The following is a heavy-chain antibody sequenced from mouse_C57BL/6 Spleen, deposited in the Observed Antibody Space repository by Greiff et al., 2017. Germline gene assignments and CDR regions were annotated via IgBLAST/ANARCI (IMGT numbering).Heavy chain of an antibody. Sequence: EVKLMESGGGLVKPGGSLKLSCAASGFTFSDYGMHWVRQAPEKGLEWVAYISSGSSTIYYADTVKGRFTISRDNAKNTLFLQMTSLRSEDTAMYYCARMATEAYWGQGTLVTVSA. CDR1: GFTFSDYG. D-gene: IGHD6-1*01. CDR3: ARMATEAY. J-gene: IGHJ3*01. V-gene: IGHV5-17*01. CDR2: ISSGSSTI.